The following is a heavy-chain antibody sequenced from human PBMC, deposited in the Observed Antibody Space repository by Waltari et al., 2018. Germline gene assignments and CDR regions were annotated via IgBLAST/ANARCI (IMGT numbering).Heavy chain of an antibody. CDR1: GYTCTSYD. D-gene: IGHD4-17*01. CDR3: ARGTFDDYGDYYYYYGMDV. Sequence: QVQLVQSGAEVKKPGAEVKVSCKGSGYTCTSYDINWVRKATGKGIEWMGWMNPNSGNTGYAQKFQGRVTITRNTSISTAYMELSSLRSEDTAVYYCARGTFDDYGDYYYYYGMDVWGQGTTVTVSS. CDR2: MNPNSGNT. J-gene: IGHJ6*02. V-gene: IGHV1-8*03.